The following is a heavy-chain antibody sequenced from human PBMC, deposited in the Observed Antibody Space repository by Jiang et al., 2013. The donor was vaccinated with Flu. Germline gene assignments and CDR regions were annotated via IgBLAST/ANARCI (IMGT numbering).Heavy chain of an antibody. V-gene: IGHV3-33*08. CDR2: IWYDGSNK. CDR3: ARDYSSSWYGYYYYYGMDV. D-gene: IGHD6-13*01. J-gene: IGHJ6*02. Sequence: GRSLRLSCAASGFTFSSYGMHWVRQAPGKGLEWVAVIWYDGSNKYYADSVKGRFTISRDNSKNTLYLQMNSLRAEDTAVYYCARDYSSSWYGYYYYYGMDVWGQGTTVTVSS. CDR1: GFTFSSYG.